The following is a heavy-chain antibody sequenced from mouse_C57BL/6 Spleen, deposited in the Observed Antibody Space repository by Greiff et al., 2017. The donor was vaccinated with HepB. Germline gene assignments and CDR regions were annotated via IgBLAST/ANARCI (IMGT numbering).Heavy chain of an antibody. J-gene: IGHJ3*01. CDR3: ARQDYDYDQAAWFAY. CDR1: GYAFSSSW. V-gene: IGHV1-82*01. CDR2: IYPGDGDT. Sequence: QVQLQQSGPELVKPGASVKISCKASGYAFSSSWMNWVKQRPGKGLEWIGRIYPGDGDTNYNGKFKGKATLTADNSSSTAYMQLSSLTSEDSAVYFCARQDYDYDQAAWFAYWGQGTLVTVSA. D-gene: IGHD2-4*01.